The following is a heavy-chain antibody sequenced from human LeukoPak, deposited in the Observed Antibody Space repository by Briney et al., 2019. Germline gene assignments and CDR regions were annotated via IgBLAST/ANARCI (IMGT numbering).Heavy chain of an antibody. D-gene: IGHD5-18*01. V-gene: IGHV5-51*01. J-gene: IGHJ4*02. CDR2: IYPGDSDT. Sequence: GESLKISCKGSGYIFPTYWIGWVRQMPGKGLEWMGIIYPGDSDTRYSPSFQGQVTMSADKSISTAYLQWSSLKASDTAMYYCARHNFKGPDTAFDLWGQGTLVTVSS. CDR1: GYIFPTYW. CDR3: ARHNFKGPDTAFDL.